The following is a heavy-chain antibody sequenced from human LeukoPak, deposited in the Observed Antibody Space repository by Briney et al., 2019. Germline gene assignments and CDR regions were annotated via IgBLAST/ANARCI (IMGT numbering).Heavy chain of an antibody. CDR3: ARAVDSGYDFWSGYPVDY. Sequence: ASVKVSCTASGYTFTGYYMHWVRQAPGQGLGWMGWINPNSGGTNYAQKFQGRVTMTRDTSISTAYMELSRLRSDDTAVYYCARAVDSGYDFWSGYPVDYWGQGTLVTVSS. D-gene: IGHD3-3*01. V-gene: IGHV1-2*02. CDR1: GYTFTGYY. CDR2: INPNSGGT. J-gene: IGHJ4*02.